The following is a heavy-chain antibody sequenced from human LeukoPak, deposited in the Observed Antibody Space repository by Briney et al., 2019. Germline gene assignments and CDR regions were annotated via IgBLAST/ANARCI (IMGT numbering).Heavy chain of an antibody. CDR2: FDPEDGET. D-gene: IGHD3-3*01. CDR1: GYTLTELS. V-gene: IGHV1-24*01. J-gene: IGHJ6*02. Sequence: ASVKVSCKVSGYTLTELSMHWVRQAPGKGLEWMGGFDPEDGETIYAQKFQGRVTMTEDTSTDTTYMELSSLRSEDTAVYYCATAILWSGYVYYYYGMDVWGQGTTVTVS. CDR3: ATAILWSGYVYYYYGMDV.